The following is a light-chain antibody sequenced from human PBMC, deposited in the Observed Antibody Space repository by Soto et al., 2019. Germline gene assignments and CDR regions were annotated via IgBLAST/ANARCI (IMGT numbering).Light chain of an antibody. V-gene: IGKV1-5*01. J-gene: IGKJ1*01. Sequence: IQMTQSPSTLSASVGDRVTITCRASQSISSWLAWYQQKPGKAPKLLIYDASGLESGVPSRLSGSGSGKEFTLTISSLQPDDFATYYCQQYNSYSPWTFGQGTKVDIK. CDR1: QSISSW. CDR3: QQYNSYSPWT. CDR2: DAS.